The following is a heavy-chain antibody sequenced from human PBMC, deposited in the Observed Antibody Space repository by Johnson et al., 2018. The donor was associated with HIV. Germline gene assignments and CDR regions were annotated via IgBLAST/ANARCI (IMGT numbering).Heavy chain of an antibody. J-gene: IGHJ3*02. CDR1: GLSVSSSY. D-gene: IGHD6-6*01. Sequence: VQLVESGGGLVKPGGSLRLSCAASGLSVSSSYMTWVRQAPGKGLEWVSYIYSDGTTYYADSVKGRSTISRDNSKNTLYLQMNSLRAEDTAVYYCAKEGQLGDAFDIWGQGTMVTVSS. V-gene: IGHV3-66*01. CDR2: IYSDGTT. CDR3: AKEGQLGDAFDI.